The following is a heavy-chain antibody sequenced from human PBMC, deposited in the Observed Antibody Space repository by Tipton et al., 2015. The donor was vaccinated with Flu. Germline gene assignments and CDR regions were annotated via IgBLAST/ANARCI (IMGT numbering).Heavy chain of an antibody. V-gene: IGHV4-4*07. CDR3: ARGSGSGTDVIFYY. D-gene: IGHD3-10*01. CDR2: IYSSGST. J-gene: IGHJ4*02. CDR1: GGSISSFY. Sequence: LRLSCNVSGGSISSFYWTWIRQPAGKGLEWIGRIYSSGSTKYNPSLKSRVTMSVDTSKNQFSLKLTSVTAADTAVYCCARGSGSGTDVIFYYWGQGTLVTVSS.